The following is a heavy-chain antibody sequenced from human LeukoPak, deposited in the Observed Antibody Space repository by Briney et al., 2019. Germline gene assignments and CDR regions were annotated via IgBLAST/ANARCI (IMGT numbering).Heavy chain of an antibody. V-gene: IGHV1-18*01. D-gene: IGHD3-22*01. J-gene: IGHJ4*02. CDR2: ISAYNGNT. Sequence: ASVKVSCKASGYTFTSYGISWVRQAPGQGLEWMGWISAYNGNTNYAQKLQGRVTMTTDTSTSTAYMELRSLRSDDTAVYYCARVNKFLHPITMIVVVTTALNGNFDYWGQGTLVTVSS. CDR1: GYTFTSYG. CDR3: ARVNKFLHPITMIVVVTTALNGNFDY.